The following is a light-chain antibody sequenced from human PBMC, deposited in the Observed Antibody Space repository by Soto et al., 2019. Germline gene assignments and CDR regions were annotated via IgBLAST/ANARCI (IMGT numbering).Light chain of an antibody. Sequence: EVVLTQSPGTLSLSPGERATLSCRASQSVSSSYLAWYQQRPGQAPSLLIYGASRRATGIPDRFSVSGSGTGFTLTISRLEPEDFAVYYCQQYGSSPTFGQGTRLEIK. CDR2: GAS. CDR1: QSVSSSY. J-gene: IGKJ5*01. V-gene: IGKV3-20*01. CDR3: QQYGSSPT.